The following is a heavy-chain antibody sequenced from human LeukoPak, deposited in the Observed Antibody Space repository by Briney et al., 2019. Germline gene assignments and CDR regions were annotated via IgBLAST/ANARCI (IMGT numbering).Heavy chain of an antibody. CDR1: GFTFSSYW. CDR2: INSDGGST. V-gene: IGHV3-74*01. J-gene: IGHJ4*02. Sequence: GGSLRLSCTASGFTFSSYWMHWVRQAPGKGLVWVSRINSDGGSTSYADSVKGRFTISRDNAKNTLYLQMNSLRAEDTSVYYCARRIQGMAAYYFDYWGQGTLVTVSS. CDR3: ARRIQGMAAYYFDY. D-gene: IGHD5-24*01.